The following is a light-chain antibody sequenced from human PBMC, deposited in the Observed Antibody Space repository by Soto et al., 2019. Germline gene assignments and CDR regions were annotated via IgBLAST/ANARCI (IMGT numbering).Light chain of an antibody. CDR3: QQYENWPRT. V-gene: IGKV3-15*01. Sequence: EIVMTQSPATLSVSPGERATLSCTASQSVGSNLAWYQQKPGQAPRLLIYGASTRATGIPARFSGSGSGTEFTFTISSLQSEDFAVYYCQQYENWPRTFGQGTKVEIK. J-gene: IGKJ1*01. CDR1: QSVGSN. CDR2: GAS.